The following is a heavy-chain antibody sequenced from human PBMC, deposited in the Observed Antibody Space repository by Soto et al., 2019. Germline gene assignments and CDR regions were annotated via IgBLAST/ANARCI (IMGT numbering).Heavy chain of an antibody. D-gene: IGHD3-3*01. J-gene: IGHJ4*02. CDR1: GFTFSSYA. CDR2: ISGSGGST. V-gene: IGHV3-23*01. Sequence: TGGSLRLSCAASGFTFSSYAMSWVRQAPGKGLEWVSAISGSGGSTYYADSVKGRFTISRDNSKNTLYLQMNSLRAEDTAVYYCATNGASITIFGVVTYYFDYWGQGTLVTVSS. CDR3: ATNGASITIFGVVTYYFDY.